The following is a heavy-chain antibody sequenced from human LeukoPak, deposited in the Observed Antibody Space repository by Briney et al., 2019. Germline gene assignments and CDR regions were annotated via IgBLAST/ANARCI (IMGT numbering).Heavy chain of an antibody. CDR1: GGSISSSSYS. CDR2: IYYSGST. J-gene: IGHJ4*02. Sequence: SETLSLTCTVSGGSISSSSYSWGWIRQPPGKGLEWIGSIYYSGSTNYNPSLKSRVTISVDTSKNQFSLKLSSVTAADTAVYYCVLSGDPTDYWGQGTLVTVSS. V-gene: IGHV4-39*07. CDR3: VLSGDPTDY. D-gene: IGHD4-17*01.